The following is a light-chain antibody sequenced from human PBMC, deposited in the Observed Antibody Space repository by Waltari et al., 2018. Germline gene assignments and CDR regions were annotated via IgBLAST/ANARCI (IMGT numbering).Light chain of an antibody. J-gene: IGKJ4*01. CDR1: QSISNY. Sequence: DIQMTQSPSSLSASVGDRVTITCRASQSISNYLNWYQQRPGRAPMLLIFAASSLQSGVPSRFSGSGSGTDFTLTISSLQPEDFATYDCQQSYSSPPTFGGGTKVEIK. V-gene: IGKV1-39*01. CDR2: AAS. CDR3: QQSYSSPPT.